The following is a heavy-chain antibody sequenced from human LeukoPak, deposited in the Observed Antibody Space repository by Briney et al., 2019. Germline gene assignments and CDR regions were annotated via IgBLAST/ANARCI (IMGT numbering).Heavy chain of an antibody. Sequence: ASVKVSCKASGYTFTGYYMHWVRQAPGQGLEWMGWINPNSGGTNYAQKFQGRVTMTRDTSISTAYMELSRLRSYDTAVYYCARDTGWFGEFPYFDYGAQGTLVTVPS. CDR1: GYTFTGYY. J-gene: IGHJ4*02. D-gene: IGHD3-10*01. CDR2: INPNSGGT. V-gene: IGHV1-2*02. CDR3: ARDTGWFGEFPYFDY.